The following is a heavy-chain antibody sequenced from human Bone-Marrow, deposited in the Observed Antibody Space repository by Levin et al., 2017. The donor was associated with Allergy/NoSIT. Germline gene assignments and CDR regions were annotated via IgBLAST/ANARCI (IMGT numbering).Heavy chain of an antibody. V-gene: IGHV3-11*01. CDR1: GFTFSDYY. CDR3: VRGSCGGDSCYLDH. J-gene: IGHJ4*02. CDR2: ISSSGDTI. D-gene: IGHD2-21*01. Sequence: PGESLKISCAASGFTFSDYYMSWIRQAPGKGLEWVSYISSSGDTIYYEDSVNGRFTIYRDNAENSLHLQMNSLKSDDTAVYYCVRGSCGGDSCYLDHWGQGTLVTVSS.